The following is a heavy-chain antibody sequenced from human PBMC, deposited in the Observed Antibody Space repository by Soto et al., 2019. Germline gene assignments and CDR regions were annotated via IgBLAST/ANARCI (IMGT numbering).Heavy chain of an antibody. CDR2: IIPIFGTA. D-gene: IGHD2-15*01. CDR3: ASSGVVVVAATRPYYYGMDV. CDR1: GGTFSSYA. V-gene: IGHV1-69*01. Sequence: QVQLVQSWAEVKKPGSSVKVSCKASGGTFSSYAISWVRQAPGQGLEWMGGIIPIFGTANYAQKFQGRVTITADESTSTAYMELSSLRSEDTAVYYCASSGVVVVAATRPYYYGMDVWGQGTTVTVSS. J-gene: IGHJ6*02.